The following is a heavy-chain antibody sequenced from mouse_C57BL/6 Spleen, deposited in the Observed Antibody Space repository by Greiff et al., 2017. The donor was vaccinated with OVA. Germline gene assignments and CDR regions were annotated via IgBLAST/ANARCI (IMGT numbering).Heavy chain of an antibody. J-gene: IGHJ4*01. V-gene: IGHV1-15*01. Sequence: VKLVESGAELVRPGASVTLSCKASGYTFTDYEMHWVKQTPVHGLEWIGAIDPETGGTAYNQKFKGKAILTADKSSSTAYMELRSLTSEDSAVYYCTRPLYDYDGGNWGQGTSVTVSS. CDR1: GYTFTDYE. CDR3: TRPLYDYDGGN. CDR2: IDPETGGT. D-gene: IGHD2-4*01.